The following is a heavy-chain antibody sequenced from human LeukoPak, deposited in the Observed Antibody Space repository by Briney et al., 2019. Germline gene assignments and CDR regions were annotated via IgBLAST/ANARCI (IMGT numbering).Heavy chain of an antibody. J-gene: IGHJ4*02. V-gene: IGHV4-39*07. CDR1: GGSISSSSYY. D-gene: IGHD1-26*01. Sequence: SETLSLTCTVSGGSISSSSYYRGWIRQPPGKGLEWIGEINHSGSTNYNPSLKSRVTISVDTSKNQFSLKLSSVTAADTAVYYCARDKIYSGSYYLHAYWGQGTLVTVSS. CDR3: ARDKIYSGSYYLHAY. CDR2: INHSGST.